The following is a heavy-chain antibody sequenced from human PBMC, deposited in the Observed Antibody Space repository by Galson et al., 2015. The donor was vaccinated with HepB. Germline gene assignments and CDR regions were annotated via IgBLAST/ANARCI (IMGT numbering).Heavy chain of an antibody. V-gene: IGHV1-2*02. J-gene: IGHJ4*02. CDR2: INPNSGDT. D-gene: IGHD3-3*01. CDR1: GYTFTDNY. Sequence: SVKVSCKASGYTFTDNYVHWVRQAPGQGLEWMGWINPNSGDTVYAQKFQGRVTMTRDTSISTAYMELSRLRSDDTAIYYCATRSTFGVVISYWGQGTLVTVSS. CDR3: ATRSTFGVVISY.